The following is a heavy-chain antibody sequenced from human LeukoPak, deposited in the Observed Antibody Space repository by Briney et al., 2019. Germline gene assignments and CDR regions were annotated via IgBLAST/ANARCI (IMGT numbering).Heavy chain of an antibody. Sequence: GGSLRLSCAASGFTFDDYAMHWVRQAPGKGLEWVAVISYDGSNKYYADSVKGRFTTSRDNSKNTLYLQMNSLRAEDTAVYYCARVMGRYCSSNSCYVDYWGQGTLVTVSS. J-gene: IGHJ4*02. D-gene: IGHD2-2*01. V-gene: IGHV3-30*04. CDR1: GFTFDDYA. CDR2: ISYDGSNK. CDR3: ARVMGRYCSSNSCYVDY.